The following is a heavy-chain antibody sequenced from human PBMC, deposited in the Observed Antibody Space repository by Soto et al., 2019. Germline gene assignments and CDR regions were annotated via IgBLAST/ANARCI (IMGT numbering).Heavy chain of an antibody. V-gene: IGHV4-31*03. CDR3: ARGAGAAAGTYYYGMDV. CDR2: IYYSGST. Sequence: QVQLQESGPGLVKPSQTLSLTCTVSGGSISSGGYYWSWIRQHPGKGLEWIGYIYYSGSTYYNPSLKSRVTISVDTSKNQFSLKLSSVTDADTAVYYCARGAGAAAGTYYYGMDVWGQGTTVTVSS. CDR1: GGSISSGGYY. J-gene: IGHJ6*02. D-gene: IGHD6-13*01.